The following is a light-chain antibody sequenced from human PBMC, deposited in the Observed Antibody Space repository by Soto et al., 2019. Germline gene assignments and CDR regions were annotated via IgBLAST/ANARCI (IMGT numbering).Light chain of an antibody. J-gene: IGLJ2*01. CDR3: CSYAGSRTHVL. V-gene: IGLV2-23*02. CDR2: EVS. Sequence: QSALTQPASVSGSPGQSITISCIGTSSDVGSYNLVSWYQQHPGKAPKVLIYEVSERPSGVSNRFSGSKSGNTASLTISGLQAKDEAEYSCCSYAGSRTHVLFGGGTKLTVL. CDR1: SSDVGSYNL.